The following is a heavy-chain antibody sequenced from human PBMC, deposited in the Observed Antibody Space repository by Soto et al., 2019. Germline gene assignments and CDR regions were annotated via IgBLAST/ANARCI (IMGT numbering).Heavy chain of an antibody. D-gene: IGHD3-9*01. CDR3: ARGYANYDIFTGYYNVWNYGMDV. J-gene: IGHJ6*02. CDR1: GGTFSSYA. Sequence: QVQLVQSGAEVKKPGSSVKVSCKASGGTFSSYAISWVRQAPGQGLEWMGGIIPISGTANYAQKFQGRVTITADKSTITAYMELSSLRSEATAVYYCARGYANYDIFTGYYNVWNYGMDVWVQGTTVTVSS. V-gene: IGHV1-69*06. CDR2: IIPISGTA.